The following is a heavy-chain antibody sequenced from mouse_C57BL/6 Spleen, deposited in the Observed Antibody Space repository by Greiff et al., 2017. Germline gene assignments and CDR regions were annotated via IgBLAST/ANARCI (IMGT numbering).Heavy chain of an antibody. CDR2: INPGSGGT. D-gene: IGHD1-1*01. Sequence: VQLQQSGAELVRPGTSVKVSCKASGYAFTTYLIEWVKQRPGQGLEWIGVINPGSGGTNYNEKFKGKATLTADKSSRTAYMQLSSLTSEDSAVYFCARRGSSAFDYWGQGTTLTGSS. V-gene: IGHV1-54*01. J-gene: IGHJ2*01. CDR1: GYAFTTYL. CDR3: ARRGSSAFDY.